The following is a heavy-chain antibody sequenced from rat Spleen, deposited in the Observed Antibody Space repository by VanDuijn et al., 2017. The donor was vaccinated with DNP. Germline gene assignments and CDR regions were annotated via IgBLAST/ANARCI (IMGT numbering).Heavy chain of an antibody. CDR3: ARGPDYFDY. Sequence: EVQLVESGGGLVQPGRSMKLSCAASGFTFSNYYMAWVRQAPTTGLEWVASISTGGGNTYYRDAVKGLFTNSRDNAKSTLYLQMDSLRSEETDTYYCARGPDYFDYWGQGVMVTVSS. V-gene: IGHV5S11*01. CDR1: GFTFSNYY. CDR2: ISTGGGNT. J-gene: IGHJ2*01.